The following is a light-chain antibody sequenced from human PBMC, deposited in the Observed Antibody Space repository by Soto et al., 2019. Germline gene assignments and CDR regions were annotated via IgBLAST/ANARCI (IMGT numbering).Light chain of an antibody. V-gene: IGKV3-20*01. CDR1: QSVSSSY. J-gene: IGKJ1*01. Sequence: EIELTQSPGTLSLSPGERATLSCRASQSVSSSYLAWYQQKPGQAPRLLIYGASSRATGIPDRFSGSGSGTDVTLTISRLEPEDFAVYYCQQYGSSLWTFGQGTKVEIK. CDR2: GAS. CDR3: QQYGSSLWT.